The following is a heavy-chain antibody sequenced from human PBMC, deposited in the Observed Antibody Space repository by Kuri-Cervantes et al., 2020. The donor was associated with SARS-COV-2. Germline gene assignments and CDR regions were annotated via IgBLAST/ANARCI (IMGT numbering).Heavy chain of an antibody. Sequence: GESLKISCVASGFTFSAYTLNWVRQAPGKGLEWVAVISYDGSNKYYADSVKGRFTISRDNSKNIVYLQMNSLRPEDTALYYCTREAYDYNMGFDSWGQGTLVTVSS. J-gene: IGHJ4*02. V-gene: IGHV3-30-3*01. CDR1: GFTFSAYT. CDR2: ISYDGSNK. D-gene: IGHD4-11*01. CDR3: TREAYDYNMGFDS.